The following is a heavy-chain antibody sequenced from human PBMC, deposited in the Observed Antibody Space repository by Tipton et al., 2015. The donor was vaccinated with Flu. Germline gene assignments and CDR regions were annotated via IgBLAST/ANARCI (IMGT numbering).Heavy chain of an antibody. CDR2: IHYSGST. Sequence: TLSLTCSVSGGSVSGGDYYWTWIRQPPGKGLEWIGYIHYSGSTYYNPSLKSRLTISADTSKNQFSLKLRSVTSADTAVYFCARRDYSNYVSEPQNWFDPWGQGALITVSS. D-gene: IGHD4-11*01. J-gene: IGHJ5*02. CDR1: GGSVSGGDYY. V-gene: IGHV4-30-4*01. CDR3: ARRDYSNYVSEPQNWFDP.